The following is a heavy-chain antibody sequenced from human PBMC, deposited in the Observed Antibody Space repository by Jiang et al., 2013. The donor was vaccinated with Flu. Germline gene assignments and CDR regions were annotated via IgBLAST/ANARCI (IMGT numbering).Heavy chain of an antibody. V-gene: IGHV4-30-4*01. D-gene: IGHD3-10*01. J-gene: IGHJ4*02. CDR2: FYYTGST. CDR3: ARGDYYGYYFDY. Sequence: KGLEWIGYFYYTGSTHSNPSLKSRVIISADTSKNQFSLELSSVTAADTAVYYCARGDYYGYYFDYWGQGTLVTVSS.